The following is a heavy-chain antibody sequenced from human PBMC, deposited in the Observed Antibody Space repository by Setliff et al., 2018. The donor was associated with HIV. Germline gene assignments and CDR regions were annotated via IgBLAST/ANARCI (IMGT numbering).Heavy chain of an antibody. V-gene: IGHV4-34*01. J-gene: IGHJ4*02. CDR2: INHSGST. CDR1: GGSFSGYY. CDR3: ARWRDNWNSGFDY. D-gene: IGHD1-7*01. Sequence: SETLSLTCAVYGGSFSGYYWSWIRQPPGKGLEWIGEINHSGSTNYNPSLKNRVTISVDTSKKRFSLKLSSVTAADTAVYYCARWRDNWNSGFDYWGQGTLVTVS.